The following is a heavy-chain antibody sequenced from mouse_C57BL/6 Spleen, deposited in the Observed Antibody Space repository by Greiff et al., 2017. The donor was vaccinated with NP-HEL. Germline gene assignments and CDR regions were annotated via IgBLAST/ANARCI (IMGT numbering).Heavy chain of an antibody. CDR3: ARYYGSSYAHYYAMDY. CDR2: ISYDGSN. D-gene: IGHD1-1*01. V-gene: IGHV3-6*01. CDR1: GYSITSGYY. J-gene: IGHJ4*01. Sequence: EVKLMESGPGLVKPSQSLSLTCSVTGYSITSGYYWNWIRQFPGNKLEWMGYISYDGSNNYNPSLKNRISITRDTSKNQFFLKLNSVTTEDTATYYCARYYGSSYAHYYAMDYWGQGTSVTVSS.